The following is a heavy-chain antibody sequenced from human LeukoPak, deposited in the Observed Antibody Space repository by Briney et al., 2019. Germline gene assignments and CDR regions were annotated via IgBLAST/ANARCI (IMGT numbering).Heavy chain of an antibody. CDR1: GFTFTTYG. CDR3: ARDRGWPGPYYGMDV. Sequence: GGSLRLSCVVSGFTFTTYGMHWVRQSPDKGLEWVAAVQTDGRDEYYAESVKSRFTVSRDKSKNTLYLHMNSLRAEDTAVYYCARDRGWPGPYYGMDVWGQGTTVTVSS. D-gene: IGHD6-19*01. V-gene: IGHV3-33*01. CDR2: VQTDGRDE. J-gene: IGHJ6*02.